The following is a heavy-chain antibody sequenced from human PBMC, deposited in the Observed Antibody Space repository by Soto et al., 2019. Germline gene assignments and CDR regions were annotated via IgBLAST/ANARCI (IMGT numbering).Heavy chain of an antibody. CDR3: AKQVRDGTSSQYYFDY. CDR2: ISSAVNT. CDR1: GFTFSNYS. D-gene: IGHD6-6*01. V-gene: IGHV3-23*01. J-gene: IGHJ4*02. Sequence: GGSLRLSCAVSGFTFSNYSMSWVRQAPGKGLEWVSAISSAVNTYYADSVKGRFTVSRDNSKNTLSLQMNSLRAEDTAVYYCAKQVRDGTSSQYYFDYWGQGTLVTVSS.